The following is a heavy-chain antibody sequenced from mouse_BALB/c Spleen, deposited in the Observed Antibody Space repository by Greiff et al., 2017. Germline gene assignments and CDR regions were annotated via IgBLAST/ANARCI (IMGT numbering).Heavy chain of an antibody. V-gene: IGHV5-6-3*01. D-gene: IGHD1-2*01. CDR1: GFTFSSYG. CDR2: INSNGGST. CDR3: ARIYYGYFAMDD. Sequence: EVQLVESGGGLVQPGGSLKLSCEASGFTFSSYGMSWVRQTPDKRLELVATINSNGGSTYYPDSVKGRFTISRDNAKNTLYRQMSSLKSEDTAMYYCARIYYGYFAMDDWGEGTAVTVSS. J-gene: IGHJ4*01.